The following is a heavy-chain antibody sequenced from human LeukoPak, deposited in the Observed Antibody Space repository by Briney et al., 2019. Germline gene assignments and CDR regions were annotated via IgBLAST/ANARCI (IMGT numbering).Heavy chain of an antibody. J-gene: IGHJ6*03. CDR3: ARGRARRSSSSLFYYYYYMDV. CDR1: GYSFTSYW. CDR2: IYPGDSDT. Sequence: GESLKISCKGSGYSFTSYWIGWVRQMPGKGLEWMGIIYPGDSDTRYSPSFQGQVTISADKSISTAYLQWSSLKASDTAMYYCARGRARRSSSSLFYYYYYMDVWGKGTTVTVSS. D-gene: IGHD6-6*01. V-gene: IGHV5-51*01.